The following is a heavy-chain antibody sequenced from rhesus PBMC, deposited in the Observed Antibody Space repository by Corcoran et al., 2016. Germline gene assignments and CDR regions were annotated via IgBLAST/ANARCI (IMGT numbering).Heavy chain of an antibody. Sequence: QLQLQESGPGLVKPSETLSLTCAVSGGSIRGFGWRWLRQPPGKGVEWVGRIDSSGSTDYNPSLKSRVTISRDTSKNQFSLKLSSVTAADTAVYYCARENGFDYWGQGVLVTVSS. J-gene: IGHJ4*01. V-gene: IGHV4-160*01. CDR2: IDSSGST. CDR1: GGSIRGFG. CDR3: ARENGFDY. D-gene: IGHD1-32*01.